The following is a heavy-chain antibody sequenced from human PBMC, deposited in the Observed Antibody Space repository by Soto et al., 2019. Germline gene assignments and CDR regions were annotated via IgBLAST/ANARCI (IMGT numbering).Heavy chain of an antibody. CDR2: ISGSGGST. V-gene: IGHV3-23*01. Sequence: EVQLLESGGGLVQPGGSLRLSCAASGFTFSSYAMSWLRQAPGKGLEWVSAISGSGGSTYYADSVKGRFTISRDNSKNTLYLQMNSLRAEDMAVYYCAKEYDVVVVVAATGYWGQGTLVTVSS. D-gene: IGHD2-15*01. CDR3: AKEYDVVVVVAATGY. J-gene: IGHJ4*02. CDR1: GFTFSSYA.